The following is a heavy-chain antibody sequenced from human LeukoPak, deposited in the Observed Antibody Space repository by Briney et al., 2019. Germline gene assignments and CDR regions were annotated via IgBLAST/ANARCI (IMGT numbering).Heavy chain of an antibody. CDR1: GGSISSSHYY. D-gene: IGHD3-22*01. J-gene: IGHJ3*02. Sequence: PSETLSLTCDVSGGSISSSHYYWGWIRQPPGKGLEWIGSVYYTGNTYYNSSLQSRVSISVDTSKNQFSLELTSGTAADMAIYYSYGYDDSGGRNLQDAFAIWGRGTMVTVSS. CDR2: VYYTGNT. V-gene: IGHV4-39*01. CDR3: YGYDDSGGRNLQDAFAI.